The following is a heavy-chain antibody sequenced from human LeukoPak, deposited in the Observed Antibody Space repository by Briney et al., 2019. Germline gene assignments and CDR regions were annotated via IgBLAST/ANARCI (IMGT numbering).Heavy chain of an antibody. CDR3: ARETMIVVANDY. Sequence: GGSLRLSCAASGFTVSSNYMSWIRQAPGKGLEWVANIKQDGSEKYYVDSVKGRFTISRDNAKNSLYLQMNSLRAEDTAVYYCARETMIVVANDYWGQGTLVTVSS. CDR2: IKQDGSEK. J-gene: IGHJ4*02. CDR1: GFTVSSNY. D-gene: IGHD3-22*01. V-gene: IGHV3-7*01.